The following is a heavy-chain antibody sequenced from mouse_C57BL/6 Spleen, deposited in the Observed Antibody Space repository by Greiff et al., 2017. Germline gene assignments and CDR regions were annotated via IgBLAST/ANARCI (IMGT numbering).Heavy chain of an antibody. Sequence: VQLQQSGPGLVQPSQSLSITCTVSGFSLTSYGVHWVRQSPGKGLEWLGVLWRGGSTDYNAAFMSRLSITKDNAKSQVFFKMNSLQADDTAIYYCAKNDMNSKRYYAMDYWGQGTSGTVSS. D-gene: IGHD2-5*01. V-gene: IGHV2-5*01. CDR2: LWRGGST. CDR1: GFSLTSYG. CDR3: AKNDMNSKRYYAMDY. J-gene: IGHJ4*01.